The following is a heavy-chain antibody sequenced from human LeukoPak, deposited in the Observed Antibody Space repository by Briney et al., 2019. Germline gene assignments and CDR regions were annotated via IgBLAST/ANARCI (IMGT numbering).Heavy chain of an antibody. D-gene: IGHD5-18*01. V-gene: IGHV1-46*01. Sequence: ASVKVSCKASGYTLTDYYMYWVRQGPGQGPGCVCVIHPSGGGTTYAQKFQGRLTLTKDTATSTVYIEQSSLRSDDTAVYYCARMAMDPAMVTNFFDLWGQGTLLIVSA. CDR3: ARMAMDPAMVTNFFDL. CDR1: GYTLTDYY. J-gene: IGHJ4*02. CDR2: IHPSGGGT.